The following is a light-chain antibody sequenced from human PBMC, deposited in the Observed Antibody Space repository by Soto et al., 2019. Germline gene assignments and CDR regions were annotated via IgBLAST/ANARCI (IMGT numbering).Light chain of an antibody. Sequence: QSALAQPRSVSGSPGQSVTISCTGTSSDAGGYNYVSWYQQHPGKAPKLMIYEVSKRPSGVPDRFSGSKSGNTASLTVSGLQAEDEADYYCSSYAGSNNYVFGT. CDR2: EVS. V-gene: IGLV2-8*01. J-gene: IGLJ1*01. CDR3: SSYAGSNNYV. CDR1: SSDAGGYNY.